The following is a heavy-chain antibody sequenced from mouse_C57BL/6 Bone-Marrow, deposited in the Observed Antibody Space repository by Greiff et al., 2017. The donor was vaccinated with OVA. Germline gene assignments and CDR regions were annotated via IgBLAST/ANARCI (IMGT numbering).Heavy chain of an antibody. CDR3: ASALLLLRGFDV. V-gene: IGHV1-69*01. J-gene: IGHJ1*03. CDR1: GYTFTSYW. CDR2: IDPSDSYT. Sequence: VQLQQPGAELVMPGASVKLSCKASGYTFTSYWMHWVKQRPGQGLEWIGEIDPSDSYTNYNQKFKGKSTLTVDESSSTAYMQLSSLTSEDSAVYYCASALLLLRGFDVWGTGTTVTVSS. D-gene: IGHD1-1*01.